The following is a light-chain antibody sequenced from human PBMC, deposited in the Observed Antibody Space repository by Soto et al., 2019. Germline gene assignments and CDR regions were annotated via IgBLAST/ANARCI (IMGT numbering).Light chain of an antibody. CDR1: SSNIGSNT. CDR2: SNN. Sequence: QAVVTQPPSASGTPGQRGTSSCSGSSSNIGSNTVNWYQQLPGTAPKLFIYSNNQRPSGVPDRFSGSKSGTSASLAISGLQSEDEADYYCAVWDDSLNGVVFGGGTKLTVL. J-gene: IGLJ2*01. V-gene: IGLV1-44*01. CDR3: AVWDDSLNGVV.